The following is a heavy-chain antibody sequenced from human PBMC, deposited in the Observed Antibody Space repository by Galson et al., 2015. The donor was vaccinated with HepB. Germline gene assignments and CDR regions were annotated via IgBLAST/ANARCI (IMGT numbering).Heavy chain of an antibody. CDR2: INAGNGNT. V-gene: IGHV1-3*01. CDR1: GYTFTSYA. CDR3: ARDLAPLYYFDY. J-gene: IGHJ4*02. Sequence: SVKVSCKASGYTFTSYAMHWVRQAPGQRLEWMGWINAGNGNTKYSQKFQGRVTITRDTSASTAYMELSSLRSEDAAVYYCARDLAPLYYFDYWGQGTLVTVSS. D-gene: IGHD3-3*02.